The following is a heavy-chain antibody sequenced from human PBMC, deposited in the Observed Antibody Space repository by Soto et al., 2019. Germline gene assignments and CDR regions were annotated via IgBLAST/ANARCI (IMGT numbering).Heavy chain of an antibody. D-gene: IGHD3-16*01. CDR1: GFTFSRYW. Sequence: EAQLVESGGGLVQPGGSLRLPCAAAGFTFSRYWMSWVRQAPGKGLEWVANIKQDGSEKYYVDSVKARFTISRDNAKNSLYLQMNSLRAEDTAVYYCARGNDYIMVVWGKGTTVTVSS. CDR2: IKQDGSEK. CDR3: ARGNDYIMVV. V-gene: IGHV3-7*01. J-gene: IGHJ6*04.